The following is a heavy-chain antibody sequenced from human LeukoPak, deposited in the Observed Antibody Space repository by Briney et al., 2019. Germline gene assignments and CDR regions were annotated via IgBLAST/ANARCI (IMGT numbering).Heavy chain of an antibody. D-gene: IGHD2-2*03. Sequence: ASVTVSCKASGYTFTSFWIGWVRQMPGKGLEWMGIIYPGDSDTRYSPSFQGQVTISADKSISTAYLQWSNLKASDTAMYYCAREDGYCSSTSCSNPYDAFDVWGQGTMVTVSS. V-gene: IGHV5-51*01. CDR2: IYPGDSDT. CDR1: GYTFTSFW. J-gene: IGHJ3*01. CDR3: AREDGYCSSTSCSNPYDAFDV.